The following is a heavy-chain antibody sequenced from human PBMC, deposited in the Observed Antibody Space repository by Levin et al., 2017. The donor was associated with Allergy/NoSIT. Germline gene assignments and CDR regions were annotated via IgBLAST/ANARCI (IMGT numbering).Heavy chain of an antibody. CDR3: ARVFGGSVGDHCRGGSCYSDDY. V-gene: IGHV3-33*01. D-gene: IGHD2-15*01. J-gene: IGHJ4*02. Sequence: GGSLRLSCAAFGFSFSSYGMHWVRQAPGKGLEWVAVIWYDGSNKYYADSVKDRFTISRDNSKNTLYLQMNSLRAEDTAVYYCARVFGGSVGDHCRGGSCYSDDYWGQGTLVTVSA. CDR1: GFSFSSYG. CDR2: IWYDGSNK.